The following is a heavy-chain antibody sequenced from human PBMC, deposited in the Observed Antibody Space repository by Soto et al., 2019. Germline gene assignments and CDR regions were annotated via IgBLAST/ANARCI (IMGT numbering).Heavy chain of an antibody. CDR1: GYAFSNND. CDR2: MNPNSGNG. J-gene: IGHJ5*02. CDR3: ARMATSGTLNWFDP. Sequence: ASVRVSCKASGYAFSNNDISWVRQATGQGLEWMGWMNPNSGNGGYAQKFQGRVTMTRDTSTSTAYMELSSLASDDTAIYYCARMATSGTLNWFDPWGQGTLVTVSS. V-gene: IGHV1-8*01.